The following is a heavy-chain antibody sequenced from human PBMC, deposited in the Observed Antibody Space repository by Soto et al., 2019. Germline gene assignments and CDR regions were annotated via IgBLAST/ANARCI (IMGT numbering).Heavy chain of an antibody. V-gene: IGHV1-69*01. J-gene: IGHJ4*02. D-gene: IGHD5-18*01. CDR2: ILPIYGRT. CDR3: ATGGRGYSYAPRSYFEN. CDR1: GAIFSSNA. Sequence: QVQLVQSGAEVKKTGSSVKVTCKASGAIFSSNAISWVRQAPGQGLEWMGGILPIYGRTNSAQKFQGRVTITADEATRTAYMELSNLKSEDTAVYYCATGGRGYSYAPRSYFENWGQGALVTVSS.